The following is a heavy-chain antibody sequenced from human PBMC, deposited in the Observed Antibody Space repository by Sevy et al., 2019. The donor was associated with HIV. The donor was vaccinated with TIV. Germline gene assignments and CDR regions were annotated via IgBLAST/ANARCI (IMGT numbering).Heavy chain of an antibody. Sequence: ASVKVSCKASGYTFTGYYLHWVRQAPGQGLEWMGWFNPKRGGTNYAPKFQGRVTMTRDTSISTASMELSRLRSDDTAVYYCTRSAAEAKNFYCGGDCYSDYWGQGTLVTVSS. CDR2: FNPKRGGT. CDR1: GYTFTGYY. CDR3: TRSAAEAKNFYCGGDCYSDY. J-gene: IGHJ4*02. D-gene: IGHD2-21*02. V-gene: IGHV1-2*02.